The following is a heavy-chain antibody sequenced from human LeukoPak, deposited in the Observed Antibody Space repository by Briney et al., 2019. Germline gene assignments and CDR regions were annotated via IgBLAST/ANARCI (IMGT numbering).Heavy chain of an antibody. CDR2: ISSSGSTI. D-gene: IGHD3-10*01. CDR3: ARDPVLLWFAIDY. J-gene: IGHJ4*02. V-gene: IGHV3-11*01. Sequence: PGGSLRLSCAASGFTFSNAWMSWVRQAPGKGLEWVSYISSSGSTIYYADSVKGRFTISRDNAKNSLYLQMNSLRAEDTAVYYCARDPVLLWFAIDYWGQGTLVTVSS. CDR1: GFTFSNAW.